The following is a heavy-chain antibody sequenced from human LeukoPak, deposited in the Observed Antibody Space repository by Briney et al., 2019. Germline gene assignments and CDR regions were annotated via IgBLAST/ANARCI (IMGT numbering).Heavy chain of an antibody. D-gene: IGHD6-6*01. CDR3: ARLTRLSTSPDRYYLDY. V-gene: IGHV4-4*09. J-gene: IGHJ4*02. CDR1: GDSISSYN. Sequence: SETLSLTCTVSGDSISSYNWRWLRQPRGKGLEWSGYIYTSGGTNYIPSLKGRVTISIDTSKNQFSLKLSSVTAADSAVYYCARLTRLSTSPDRYYLDYWGQGTLVTVSS. CDR2: IYTSGGT.